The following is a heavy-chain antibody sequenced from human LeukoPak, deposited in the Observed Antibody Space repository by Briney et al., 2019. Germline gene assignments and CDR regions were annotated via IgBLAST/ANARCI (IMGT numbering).Heavy chain of an antibody. CDR3: ARPLWLGELLSQYYFDY. V-gene: IGHV5-51*01. CDR1: GYSFTSYW. CDR2: IYPGDSDT. J-gene: IGHJ4*02. D-gene: IGHD3-10*01. Sequence: GESLKISCKGSGYSFTSYWNGWVRQMPGKGLEWMGIIYPGDSDTRYSPSFQGQVTISADKSTSTAYLQWSSLKASDTAMYYCARPLWLGELLSQYYFDYWGQGTLVTVSS.